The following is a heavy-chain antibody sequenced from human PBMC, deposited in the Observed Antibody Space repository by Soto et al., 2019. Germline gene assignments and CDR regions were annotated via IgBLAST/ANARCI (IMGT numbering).Heavy chain of an antibody. Sequence: SETLSLTCAVYGGSFSGYYWSWIRQPPGKGLEWIGEINHSGSTNYNPSLKSRVTISVDTSKNQFSLKLSSVTAAEPAVYYCASSGYDLDYFDYWGQGTLVTVSS. CDR3: ASSGYDLDYFDY. J-gene: IGHJ4*02. CDR2: INHSGST. CDR1: GGSFSGYY. V-gene: IGHV4-34*01. D-gene: IGHD5-12*01.